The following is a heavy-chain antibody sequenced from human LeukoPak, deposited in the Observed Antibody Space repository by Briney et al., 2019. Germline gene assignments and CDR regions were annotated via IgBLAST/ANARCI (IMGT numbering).Heavy chain of an antibody. D-gene: IGHD6-19*01. CDR2: ISGSGGST. J-gene: IGHJ3*02. Sequence: TGGSLRLSCAASGFTFSSYAMSWVRQAPGKGLEWVSAISGSGGSTYYADSVKGRFTISRDNSKNTLYLQMNSLRAVDTAVYYCAKAIAVAGTYAFDIWGQGTMVTVSS. CDR1: GFTFSSYA. V-gene: IGHV3-23*01. CDR3: AKAIAVAGTYAFDI.